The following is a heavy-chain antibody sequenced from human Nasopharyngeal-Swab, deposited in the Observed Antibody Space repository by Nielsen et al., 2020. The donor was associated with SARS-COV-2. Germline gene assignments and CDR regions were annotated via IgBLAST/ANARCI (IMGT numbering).Heavy chain of an antibody. CDR3: AREVALIAAAGAREDWFDP. CDR1: GGSISSGGYY. J-gene: IGHJ5*02. CDR2: IYYSGST. V-gene: IGHV4-31*03. D-gene: IGHD6-13*01. Sequence: SETLSLTCTVSGGSISSGGYYWSWIRQHPGKGLEWFGYIYYSGSTYYNPSLKSRVTISVDTSKNQFSLKLSSVTAADTAVYYCAREVALIAAAGAREDWFDPWGQGTLATVSS.